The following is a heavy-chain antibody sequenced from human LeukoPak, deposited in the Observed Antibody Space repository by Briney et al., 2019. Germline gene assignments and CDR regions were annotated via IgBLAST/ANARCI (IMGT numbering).Heavy chain of an antibody. CDR3: ARVEGYTFGYTFDY. CDR1: GFTFSSYW. V-gene: IGHV3-74*01. Sequence: GGSLRLSCAASGFTFSSYWMHWVRQPPGKGLVWVSRIKNDGSTTTYADSVKGRFTVSRDNAKNTLYLQMNSLRAEDTAVYYCARVEGYTFGYTFDYWGQGTLVTVSS. D-gene: IGHD5-18*01. CDR2: IKNDGSTT. J-gene: IGHJ4*02.